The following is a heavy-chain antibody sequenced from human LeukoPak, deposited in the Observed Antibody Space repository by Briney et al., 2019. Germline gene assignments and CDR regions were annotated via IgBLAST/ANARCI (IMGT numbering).Heavy chain of an antibody. CDR2: IGSRTDSYAT. V-gene: IGHV3-73*01. J-gene: IGHJ4*02. Sequence: GGSLRLSCAASGFIFSDSTLSSVYWVRQASGNGLEWVGRIGSRTDSYATAYAASVKGRFTISRDDSKNTAYLQMNSLKIEDTAVYYCSGPMTTGTGYWGQGTLVTVSP. CDR3: SGPMTTGTGY. D-gene: IGHD6-13*01. CDR1: GFIFSDSTLSS.